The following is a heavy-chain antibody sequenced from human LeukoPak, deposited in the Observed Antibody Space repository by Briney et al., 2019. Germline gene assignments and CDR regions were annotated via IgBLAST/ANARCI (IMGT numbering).Heavy chain of an antibody. J-gene: IGHJ4*02. D-gene: IGHD6-13*01. CDR2: ISYDGSNK. Sequence: GGSLRPSCAASGFTFRSYAMHWVRQVPGKGLEWVAFISYDGSNKHFADSVKGRFTISRDNSKNTLYLQMNSLRAEDTALYYCARDAYSSSWYPDYWGQGTLVTVSS. CDR3: ARDAYSSSWYPDY. V-gene: IGHV3-30*04. CDR1: GFTFRSYA.